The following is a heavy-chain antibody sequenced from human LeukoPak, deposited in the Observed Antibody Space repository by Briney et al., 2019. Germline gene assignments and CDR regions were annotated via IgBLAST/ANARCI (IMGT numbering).Heavy chain of an antibody. CDR2: INPNTGGT. CDR3: APGRASGIDY. V-gene: IGHV1-2*02. Sequence: ASVKVSCKASGYTFTDYYIDWVRQAPGQGLEWMGWINPNTGGTNYVQTFQDRVTMTRDTSISTAYMDLSSLRSDDTAVYYCAPGRASGIDYWGQGTLVTVSS. CDR1: GYTFTDYY. J-gene: IGHJ4*02.